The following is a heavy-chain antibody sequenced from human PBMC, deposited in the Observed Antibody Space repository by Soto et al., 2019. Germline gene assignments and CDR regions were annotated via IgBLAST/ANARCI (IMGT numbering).Heavy chain of an antibody. CDR2: ISYDGSNK. CDR3: AKGQSGYYYDSSGYRENAFDI. Sequence: GGSLRLSCVASGFIFSGSAMYWVRQAPGKGLEWVAVISYDGSNKYYADSVKGRFTISRDNSKNTLYLQMNSLRAEDTAVYYCAKGQSGYYYDSSGYRENAFDIWGQGTMVTVSS. D-gene: IGHD3-22*01. CDR1: GFIFSGSA. J-gene: IGHJ3*02. V-gene: IGHV3-30*18.